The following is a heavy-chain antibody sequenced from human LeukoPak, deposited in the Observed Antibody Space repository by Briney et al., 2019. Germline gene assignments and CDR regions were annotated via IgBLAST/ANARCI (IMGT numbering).Heavy chain of an antibody. Sequence: PSETLSLTCTVSGGSVSSGSYYWSWIRQPPGKGLEWIGYICHSGSTNYNPSLKSRVTISVDTSKNQFSLRLSSVTAADTAVYYCARFVDDYSNWFDPWGQGTLVTVSS. CDR1: GGSVSSGSYY. V-gene: IGHV4-61*01. CDR2: ICHSGST. J-gene: IGHJ5*02. CDR3: ARFVDDYSNWFDP. D-gene: IGHD4-11*01.